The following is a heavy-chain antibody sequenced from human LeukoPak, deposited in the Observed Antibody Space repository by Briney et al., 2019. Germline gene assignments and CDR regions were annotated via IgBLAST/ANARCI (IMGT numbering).Heavy chain of an antibody. CDR3: ARDQAYCGGDCYFDF. CDR1: DYSISSAYY. CDR2: IYHSGST. J-gene: IGHJ4*02. Sequence: ASETLSLTCAVSDYSISSAYYWGWIRQPPGKGLEWIGSIYHSGSTDYNPSHKSRVTISVDTSKNQFSLKLRSVTAADTAVYYCARDQAYCGGDCYFDFWGQGTLVTVSS. V-gene: IGHV4-38-2*02. D-gene: IGHD2-21*02.